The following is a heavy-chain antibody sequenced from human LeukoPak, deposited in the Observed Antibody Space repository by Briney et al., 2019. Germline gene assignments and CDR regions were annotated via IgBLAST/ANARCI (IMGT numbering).Heavy chain of an antibody. V-gene: IGHV4-59*08. CDR1: GGSISSYY. D-gene: IGHD7-27*01. CDR3: ARQGPILGYYFDY. J-gene: IGHJ4*02. Sequence: PSETLSLTCTVSGGSISSYYWSWIRQPPGKGLEWIGYIYYSGSTNYNPSLKSRVTISVDTSKNQFSLKLSSVTAADTAVYYCARQGPILGYYFDYWGQGTLVTVSS. CDR2: IYYSGST.